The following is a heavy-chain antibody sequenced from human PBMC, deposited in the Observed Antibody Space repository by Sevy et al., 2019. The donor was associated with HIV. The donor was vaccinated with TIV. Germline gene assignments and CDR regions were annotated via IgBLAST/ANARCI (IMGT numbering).Heavy chain of an antibody. Sequence: GGSLSLSCAASGFTFSSYWMHWVRQAPGKGLVWVSRINSDGSSTSYEDSVKGRFTISRDNAKNKLYLQMNRLTAEDKAVYYCARDSSSSPPVNWFDPWGQGTLVTVSS. V-gene: IGHV3-74*01. CDR2: INSDGSST. CDR3: ARDSSSSPPVNWFDP. CDR1: GFTFSSYW. D-gene: IGHD6-6*01. J-gene: IGHJ5*02.